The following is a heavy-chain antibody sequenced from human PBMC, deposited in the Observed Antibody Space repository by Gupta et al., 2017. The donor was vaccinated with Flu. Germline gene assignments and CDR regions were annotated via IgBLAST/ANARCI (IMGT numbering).Heavy chain of an antibody. CDR1: GFTFSSHS. CDR3: ATYYDSSGYQT. J-gene: IGHJ5*02. Sequence: EVQPVESGGGLVQPGESLRLSCAASGFTFSSHSMNWVRQVPGKGLEWVSYISSSSRTIYYADSVKGRFTISRDNAKNSVYLQMNSLRVEDTAVYYCATYYDSSGYQTWGQGTLVTVSS. CDR2: ISSSSRTI. V-gene: IGHV3-48*01. D-gene: IGHD3-22*01.